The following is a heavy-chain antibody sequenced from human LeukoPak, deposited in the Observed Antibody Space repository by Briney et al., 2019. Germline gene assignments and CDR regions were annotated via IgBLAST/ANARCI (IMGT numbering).Heavy chain of an antibody. CDR2: INHSEST. V-gene: IGHV4-34*01. D-gene: IGHD4-11*01. CDR3: ARESTVSNHYGY. Sequence: PSETLSLTCAVYGGSFSGYYWSWIRQPPGKGLEWIGEINHSESTNHNPSLRSRVTISVDTSKNQFSLKLSSVTAADTAVYYCARESTVSNHYGYWGQGTLVTVSS. CDR1: GGSFSGYY. J-gene: IGHJ4*02.